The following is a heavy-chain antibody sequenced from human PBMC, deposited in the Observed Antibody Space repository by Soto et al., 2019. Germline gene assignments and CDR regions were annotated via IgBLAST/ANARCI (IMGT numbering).Heavy chain of an antibody. CDR1: GYTFTGYG. Sequence: QVQLVQSGAEVKKPGASVKVSCKTSGYTFTGYGINWVRQAPGHGLEWMGGISVFNGNTKYGQKIQERVSMSTDRSPSTGHVVLRSDRSDDTSVSSCARAGSGGIIQWWGQGTRVIVS. V-gene: IGHV1-18*01. CDR3: ARAGSGGIIQW. CDR2: ISVFNGNT. D-gene: IGHD2-15*01. J-gene: IGHJ6*01.